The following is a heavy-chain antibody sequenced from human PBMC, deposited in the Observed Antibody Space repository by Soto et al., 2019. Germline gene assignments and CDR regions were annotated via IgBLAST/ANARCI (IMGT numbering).Heavy chain of an antibody. J-gene: IGHJ4*02. CDR1: GDSISSSSYY. CDR3: ARQSYDSRDYIDY. Sequence: SETLSLTCTVSGDSISSSSYYWGWIRQPPGKGLEWIGSIYYSGSTYYNPSLKSRVTISVDTSRIHFSLKLISVTAADTAVYYCARQSYDSRDYIDYWGQGTLVTVSS. D-gene: IGHD3-22*01. V-gene: IGHV4-39*01. CDR2: IYYSGST.